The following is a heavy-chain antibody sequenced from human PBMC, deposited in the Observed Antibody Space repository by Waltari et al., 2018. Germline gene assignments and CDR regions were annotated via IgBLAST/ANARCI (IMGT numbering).Heavy chain of an antibody. Sequence: QVQVVESGGGVVQPGTSLRLSCAASGFAFGSSAMPWVRQAPGKGLEWMAIISIDGSPKFYADSVNGRFTISRDNSRNTVYLQMNSLRADDTAVYYCAKGKVGVVGDYYYYMDVWGKGTTVTVSS. V-gene: IGHV3-30*01. D-gene: IGHD1-26*01. CDR3: AKGKVGVVGDYYYYMDV. CDR1: GFAFGSSA. J-gene: IGHJ6*03. CDR2: ISIDGSPK.